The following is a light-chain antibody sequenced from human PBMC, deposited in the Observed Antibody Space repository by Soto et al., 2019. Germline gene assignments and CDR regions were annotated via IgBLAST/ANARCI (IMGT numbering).Light chain of an antibody. V-gene: IGKV1-39*01. CDR3: QQSYSTPRWT. Sequence: DIQMTQSPSSLSASLGDRVTITCRASQSISTYLHWYQQKPGKAPRLLIYAASSLQSGVPSRFSGSGSGADFTLTISSLQPEDFATYYCQQSYSTPRWTFGQGTKVEIK. CDR1: QSISTY. CDR2: AAS. J-gene: IGKJ1*01.